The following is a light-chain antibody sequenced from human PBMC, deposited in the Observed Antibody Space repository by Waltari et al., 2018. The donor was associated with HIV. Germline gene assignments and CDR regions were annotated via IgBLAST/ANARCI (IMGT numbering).Light chain of an antibody. CDR2: EGS. CDR3: CSYTGSSTRRPYV. V-gene: IGLV2-23*01. J-gene: IGLJ1*01. CDR1: SSEVGSYNL. Sequence: QSALTQPASVSGSPGQSITISCTGTSSEVGSYNLVSWYQQPPGKAPKVMIYEGSKRPSGVSNRFSGSKSGNTASLTISGLQAEDEADYYCCSYTGSSTRRPYVFGTGTKVTVL.